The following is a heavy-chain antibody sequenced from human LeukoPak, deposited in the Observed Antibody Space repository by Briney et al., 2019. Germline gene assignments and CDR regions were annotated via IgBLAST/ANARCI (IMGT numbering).Heavy chain of an antibody. CDR3: AREILGSGFYYMDV. D-gene: IGHD3-10*01. Sequence: SETLSLTCGVSGYSVSSGYYWGWIRQPPGKGLEWIGRIYHSGSTYYNPSLKSRVTVSVDTSKNQFSLKLSSVTAADTAVYYCAREILGSGFYYMDVWGKGTTVTISS. CDR1: GYSVSSGYY. J-gene: IGHJ6*03. V-gene: IGHV4-38-2*02. CDR2: IYHSGST.